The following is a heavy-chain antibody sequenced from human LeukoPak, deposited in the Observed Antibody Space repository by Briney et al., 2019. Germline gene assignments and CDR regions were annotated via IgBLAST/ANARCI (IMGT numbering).Heavy chain of an antibody. J-gene: IGHJ4*02. Sequence: GGSLRLSCAASGFTFSNYWMHWVRQAPGKGLVWVSRIKNDGSTTTCADSVKGRFTISRDNSKNTLYLQMNSLRAEDTAVYYCAKAHSENYDFWSGYQKYYFDYWGQGTLVTVSS. CDR3: AKAHSENYDFWSGYQKYYFDY. D-gene: IGHD3-3*01. V-gene: IGHV3-74*01. CDR1: GFTFSNYW. CDR2: IKNDGSTT.